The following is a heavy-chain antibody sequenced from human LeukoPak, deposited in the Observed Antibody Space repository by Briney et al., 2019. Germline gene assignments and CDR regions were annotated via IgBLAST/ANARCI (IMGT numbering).Heavy chain of an antibody. V-gene: IGHV4-4*07. CDR1: GGSISSYY. D-gene: IGHD3-3*01. CDR3: AREGIYDFWSGYYYYYYMDV. J-gene: IGHJ6*03. CDR2: IYTSGST. Sequence: SETLSLTCTVSGGSISSYYWSWIRQPAGKGLDWIGRIYTSGSTNYNPSLKSRVTMSVDTSKNQFSLKLSSVTAADTAVYYCAREGIYDFWSGYYYYYYMDVWGKGTTVTVSS.